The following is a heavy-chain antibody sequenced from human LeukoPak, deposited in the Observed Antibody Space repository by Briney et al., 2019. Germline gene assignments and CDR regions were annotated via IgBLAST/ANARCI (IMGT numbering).Heavy chain of an antibody. CDR2: IYTSGST. CDR1: GGSISSYY. Sequence: SETLSLTCTVSGGSISSYYWSWIRQPAGKGLEWIGRIYTSGSTNYNPSLKSRVTMSVDTSKNQFSLKLGSVTAADTAVYYCAREKDYEDAFDIWGQGTMVTVSS. CDR3: AREKDYEDAFDI. J-gene: IGHJ3*02. D-gene: IGHD3-16*01. V-gene: IGHV4-4*07.